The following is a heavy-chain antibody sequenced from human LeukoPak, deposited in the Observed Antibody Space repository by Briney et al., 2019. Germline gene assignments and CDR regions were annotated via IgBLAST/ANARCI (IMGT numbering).Heavy chain of an antibody. CDR2: IYTSGST. CDR1: GGSISSYY. V-gene: IGHV4-4*07. CDR3: SSTRLGYSGGWH. J-gene: IGHJ4*02. Sequence: TSETLSLTCTVSGGSISSYYWSWIRQPAGKGLEWIGRIYTSGSTNYNPSLKSRVTMSVDTSKNQFSLKLSSVTASDTSIYYCSSTRLGYSGGWHWGQGTLVTVSS. D-gene: IGHD6-19*01.